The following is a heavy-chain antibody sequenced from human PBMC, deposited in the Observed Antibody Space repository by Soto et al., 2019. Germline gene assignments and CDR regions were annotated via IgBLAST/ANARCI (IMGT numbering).Heavy chain of an antibody. V-gene: IGHV3-30*18. D-gene: IGHD6-19*01. CDR2: ISYDGSNK. Sequence: GGSLRLSCAASGFTFSSYGMHWVRQAPGKGLEWVAVISYDGSNKYYADSVKGRFTISRDNSKNTLYLQMNSLRAEDTAVYYCAKDHEGSGWSLLYYYGMDV. J-gene: IGHJ6*01. CDR3: AKDHEGSGWSLLYYYGMDV. CDR1: GFTFSSYG.